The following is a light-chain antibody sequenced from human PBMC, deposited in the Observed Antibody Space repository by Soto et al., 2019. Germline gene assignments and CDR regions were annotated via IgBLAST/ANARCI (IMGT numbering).Light chain of an antibody. CDR2: KAS. V-gene: IGKV1-5*03. J-gene: IGKJ1*01. Sequence: DIQQPESPSTLSPSVGDRLTITRRVTQTISSWLAWYQQKPGKAPKLLIYKASTLKSGVPSRFSGSGSGTDFTLNISSLQTDDLATYYCQHYNSYPEAFGQGTKVEIK. CDR3: QHYNSYPEA. CDR1: QTISSW.